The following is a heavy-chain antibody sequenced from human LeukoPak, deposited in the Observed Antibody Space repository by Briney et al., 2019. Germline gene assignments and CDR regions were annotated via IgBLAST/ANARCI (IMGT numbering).Heavy chain of an antibody. D-gene: IGHD3-3*01. CDR3: ARGSFGVVIG. CDR1: GFTFGSYS. J-gene: IGHJ4*02. V-gene: IGHV3-21*01. CDR2: ISSSSYI. Sequence: PGGSLRLSCAASGFTFGSYSMNWVRQAPGKGLEWVSSISSSSYIYYADSVKGRFTISRDNAKNSLYLQMNSLRAEDTAVYYCARGSFGVVIGWGQGTLVTVSS.